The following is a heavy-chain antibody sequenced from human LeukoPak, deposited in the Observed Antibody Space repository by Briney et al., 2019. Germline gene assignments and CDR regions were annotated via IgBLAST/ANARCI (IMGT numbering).Heavy chain of an antibody. J-gene: IGHJ4*02. V-gene: IGHV3-7*01. CDR3: ARNGFDDSSGYSLRRFDY. CDR1: GFTFSSYW. Sequence: GGSLRLSCAASGFTFSSYWMSWVRQAPGKGLEWVASIKQDGSEKYSVDSVKGRFTISRDNAKSSLYLQMNSLRAEDTAVYYCARNGFDDSSGYSLRRFDYWGQGTLVTVSS. D-gene: IGHD3-22*01. CDR2: IKQDGSEK.